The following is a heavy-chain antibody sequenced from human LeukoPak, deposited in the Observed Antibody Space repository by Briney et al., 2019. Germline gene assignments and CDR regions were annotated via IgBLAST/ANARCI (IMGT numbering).Heavy chain of an antibody. V-gene: IGHV3-48*03. CDR1: GFTFSGYE. CDR3: ARDRGNGGLIDY. D-gene: IGHD4-23*01. J-gene: IGHJ4*02. CDR2: IGSSETTT. Sequence: GGSLRLSCAASGFTFSGYEMTWVRQAPGKGLEWISFIGSSETTTHYADSVRGRFTISRDNAKNSLYLQMNSPRAEDTAVYYCARDRGNGGLIDYWGQGTLVTVSS.